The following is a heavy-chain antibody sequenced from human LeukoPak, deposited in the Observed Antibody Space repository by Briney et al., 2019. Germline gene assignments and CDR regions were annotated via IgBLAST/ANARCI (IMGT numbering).Heavy chain of an antibody. CDR1: GGSISSYY. J-gene: IGHJ3*02. CDR2: IYYSGRT. D-gene: IGHD3-22*01. V-gene: IGHV4-59*08. Sequence: SETLFLTCTVSGGSISSYYWSWNRQPPGKVLEWIGYIYYSGRTNYNPSLKSRVTISVDTSKNQFSLKLSSVTAADTAVYYCARRIKVDYYDSSGYSDSGAFDIWGQGTMVTVSS. CDR3: ARRIKVDYYDSSGYSDSGAFDI.